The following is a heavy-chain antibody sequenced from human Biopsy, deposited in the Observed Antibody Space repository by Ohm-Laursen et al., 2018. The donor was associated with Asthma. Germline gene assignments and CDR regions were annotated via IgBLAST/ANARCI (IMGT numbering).Heavy chain of an antibody. CDR2: ISVYNGNT. CDR3: ARAVDYSHYYGIDV. V-gene: IGHV1-18*01. CDR1: GYTFSSAG. D-gene: IGHD3-10*01. Sequence: SVTVSCQTSGYTFSSAGITWVRQAPGQGLGWMGWISVYNGNTKVAQKLQDRVTMITDTSTSTAYMELRSLRSDDTAVYFCARAVDYSHYYGIDVWGQGTTVTVS. J-gene: IGHJ6*02.